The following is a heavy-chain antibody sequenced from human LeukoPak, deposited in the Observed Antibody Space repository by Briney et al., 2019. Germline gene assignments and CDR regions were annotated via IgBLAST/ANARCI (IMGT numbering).Heavy chain of an antibody. CDR2: ISGSGGGT. CDR1: AFTFSSYA. V-gene: IGHV3-23*01. CDR3: AKDSAVVPAAPYGMDV. J-gene: IGHJ6*02. D-gene: IGHD2-2*01. Sequence: GGSLRLSCAASAFTFSSYAMNWVRQAPGKGLEWVSTISGSGGGTYYADSVKGRFTISRDNPKNTLYLQMNSLRAEDTAVYYRAKDSAVVPAAPYGMDVWGQGTTVTVSS.